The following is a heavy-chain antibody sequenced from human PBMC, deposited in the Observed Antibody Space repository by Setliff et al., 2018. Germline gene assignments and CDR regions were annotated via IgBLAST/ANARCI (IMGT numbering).Heavy chain of an antibody. D-gene: IGHD1-26*01. CDR3: AREVGTSTSSDAFDV. CDR1: GDSISSGDYF. CDR2: IYHSGSA. J-gene: IGHJ3*01. Sequence: PSATLSLTCTVSGDSISSGDYFWSWIRQPPGKGLEWIAYIYHSGSAYYNPSLKSRVTMSVDTSKNQFSLHLTSVTAADTAVYYCAREVGTSTSSDAFDVWGQGMMFTVSS. V-gene: IGHV4-30-4*08.